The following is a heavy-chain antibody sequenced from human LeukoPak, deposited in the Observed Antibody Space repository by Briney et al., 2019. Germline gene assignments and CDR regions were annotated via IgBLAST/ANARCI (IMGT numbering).Heavy chain of an antibody. J-gene: IGHJ6*03. D-gene: IGHD3-22*01. CDR2: IGANGLST. CDR1: GFTFNGYA. Sequence: GGSLRLSCAASGFTFNGYAMNWVRQAPGKGLEWVSVIGANGLSTYYADSVKGRFTISRDNYKNTLYLQMNSLRVEDTALYYCAKNGASSGYSAMDVWGKGTTVTVSS. CDR3: AKNGASSGYSAMDV. V-gene: IGHV3-23*01.